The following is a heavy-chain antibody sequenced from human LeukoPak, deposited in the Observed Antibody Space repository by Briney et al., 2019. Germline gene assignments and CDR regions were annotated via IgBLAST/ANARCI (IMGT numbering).Heavy chain of an antibody. D-gene: IGHD3-16*01. CDR2: IKSKTDGGTT. CDR1: GFTFSNAW. Sequence: PGGSLRLSCAASGFTFSNAWMSRVRQAPGKGLEWVGRIKSKTDGGTTDYAAPVKGRFTISRDDSKNTLYLQMNSLKTEDTAVYYCTTVISPNRQSRWGYFQHWGQGTLVTVSS. CDR3: TTVISPNRQSRWGYFQH. J-gene: IGHJ1*01. V-gene: IGHV3-15*01.